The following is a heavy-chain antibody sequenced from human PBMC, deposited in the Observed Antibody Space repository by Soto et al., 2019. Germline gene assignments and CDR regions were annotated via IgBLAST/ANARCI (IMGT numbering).Heavy chain of an antibody. J-gene: IGHJ6*02. CDR2: ISTDKGKT. V-gene: IGHV1-18*01. Sequence: GASVKVSCKASGYTFTSYGITWVRQAPGQGLEWMGWISTDKGKTNYAQKFQGRVTMTTDTSTSTAYMELSSLRSEDTAVYYCARGHSSSWYSYYYGMDVWGQGTTVTVSS. D-gene: IGHD6-13*01. CDR1: GYTFTSYG. CDR3: ARGHSSSWYSYYYGMDV.